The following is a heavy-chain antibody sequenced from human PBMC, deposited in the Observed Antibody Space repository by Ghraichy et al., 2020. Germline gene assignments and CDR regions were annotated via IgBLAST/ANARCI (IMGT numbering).Heavy chain of an antibody. V-gene: IGHV4-59*01. CDR3: ARSTMVLTWNF. J-gene: IGHJ4*02. CDR2: VSYTGST. Sequence: SETLSLTCTVSGGSISSYYWSWIRQPPGKGLEWIGYVSYTGSTNYNPSLKSRVTISVDTSKNQFSLRLSSVTAADTARYYCARSTMVLTWNFWGQGTLVTVSS. D-gene: IGHD4/OR15-4a*01. CDR1: GGSISSYY.